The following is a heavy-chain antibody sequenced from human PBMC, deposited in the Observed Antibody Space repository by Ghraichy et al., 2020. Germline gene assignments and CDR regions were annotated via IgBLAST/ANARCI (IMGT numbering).Heavy chain of an antibody. CDR2: ISYDGSNK. J-gene: IGHJ6*02. CDR3: AKSAVDYYYYGMDV. Sequence: GGSLRLSCAASGFTFSSYGMHWVRQAPGKGLEWVAVISYDGSNKYYADSVKGRFTISRDNSKNTLYLQMNSLRAEDTAVYYCAKSAVDYYYYGMDVWGQGTTVTVSS. V-gene: IGHV3-30*18. CDR1: GFTFSSYG.